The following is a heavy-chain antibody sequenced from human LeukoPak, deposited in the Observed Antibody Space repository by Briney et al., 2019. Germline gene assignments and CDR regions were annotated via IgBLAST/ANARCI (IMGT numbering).Heavy chain of an antibody. D-gene: IGHD3-22*01. V-gene: IGHV3-7*01. CDR1: GFTFSSYW. J-gene: IGHJ3*02. CDR2: IKEDGSER. Sequence: GGSLRLSCAASGFTFSSYWMSWVRQAPGKGLEWVASIKEDGSERYYVDSVKGRFTISRDNAKNSLYLQMNSLRTEDTAVYYCASGEDHHDTSGIPHDAFDIWGQGTMVTVSS. CDR3: ASGEDHHDTSGIPHDAFDI.